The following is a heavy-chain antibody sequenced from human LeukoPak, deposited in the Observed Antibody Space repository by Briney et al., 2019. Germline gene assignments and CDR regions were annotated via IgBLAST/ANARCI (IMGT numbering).Heavy chain of an antibody. CDR1: GFTFDDYA. J-gene: IGHJ5*02. CDR3: AKGVAVHCSGGSCYSEGWFDP. D-gene: IGHD2-15*01. CDR2: ISWNSGSI. V-gene: IGHV3-9*01. Sequence: GGSLRLSCAASGFTFDDYAMHWVRQAPGKGLEWVSGISWNSGSIGYADSVKGRFTISRDNAKNSLYLQMNSLGAEDTALYYCAKGVAVHCSGGSCYSEGWFDPWGQGTLVTVSS.